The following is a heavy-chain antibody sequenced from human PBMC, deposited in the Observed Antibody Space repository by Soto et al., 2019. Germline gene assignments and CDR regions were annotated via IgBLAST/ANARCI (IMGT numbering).Heavy chain of an antibody. V-gene: IGHV1-69*01. D-gene: IGHD5-18*01. CDR2: TIPIIGTT. Sequence: QVQLVQSGAEVKKPGSSVKVSCKASGDTLSTHGISWVRQAPGQGLEWMGGTIPIIGTTDYAEKFQGRVTITADESTTTSYMELSSLRPDVTAVYDCAAGDSRDTGDHWGQGTLVTVSS. J-gene: IGHJ4*02. CDR1: GDTLSTHG. CDR3: AAGDSRDTGDH.